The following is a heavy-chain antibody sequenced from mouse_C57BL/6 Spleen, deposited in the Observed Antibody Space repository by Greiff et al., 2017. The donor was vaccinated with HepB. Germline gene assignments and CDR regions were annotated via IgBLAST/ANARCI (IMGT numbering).Heavy chain of an antibody. J-gene: IGHJ3*01. CDR2: IDPEDGET. V-gene: IGHV14-2*01. Sequence: EVQVVESGAELVKPGASVKLSCTASGFNIKDYYMHWVKQRTEQGLEWIGRIDPEDGETKYAPKFQGKATITTDTSYNTAYLQLSSLTSEDTAVYYYDSGDGYPLFAYWGQGTLVTVSA. D-gene: IGHD2-3*01. CDR1: GFNIKDYY. CDR3: DSGDGYPLFAY.